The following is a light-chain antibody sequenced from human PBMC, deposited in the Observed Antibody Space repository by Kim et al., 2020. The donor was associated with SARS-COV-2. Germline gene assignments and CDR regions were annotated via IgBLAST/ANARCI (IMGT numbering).Light chain of an antibody. CDR1: QDIRND. Sequence: ASVGDRVTISCRESQDIRNDLGWYQQKPGKAPKRLIDAASTLQSGVPSRFSGSGSGTDFTLTISSLQPEDFATYYCQQSHTTPLLTFGGGTKLEI. V-gene: IGKV1-39*01. CDR2: AAS. CDR3: QQSHTTPLLT. J-gene: IGKJ4*01.